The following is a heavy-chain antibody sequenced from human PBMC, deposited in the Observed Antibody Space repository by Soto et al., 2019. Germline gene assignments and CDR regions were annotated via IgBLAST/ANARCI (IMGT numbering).Heavy chain of an antibody. J-gene: IGHJ4*02. CDR2: INHSGST. V-gene: IGHV4-34*01. Sequence: SETLSLTCAVYGGSFSGYYWSWIRQPKGKGLEWIGEINHSGSTNYNPSLKSRVTISVDTSKNQFSLKLSSVTAAETAVYYCERGHQGGYDFDSWGQGTLVTVSS. CDR3: ERGHQGGYDFDS. D-gene: IGHD5-12*01. CDR1: GGSFSGYY.